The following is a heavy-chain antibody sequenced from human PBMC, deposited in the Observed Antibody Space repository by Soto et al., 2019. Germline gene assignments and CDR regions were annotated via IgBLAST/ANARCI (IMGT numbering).Heavy chain of an antibody. CDR1: GFTFSSYS. J-gene: IGHJ4*02. Sequence: PXGSLGLSCAASGFTFSSYSMNWFRQAPGKGLEWVSSISSSSYIYYADSVKGRFTISRDNAKNSLYLQMNSLRAEDTAVYYCARALDYYDSSGYTYYFDYWGQGTLVTVSS. CDR3: ARALDYYDSSGYTYYFDY. CDR2: ISSSSYI. D-gene: IGHD3-22*01. V-gene: IGHV3-21*01.